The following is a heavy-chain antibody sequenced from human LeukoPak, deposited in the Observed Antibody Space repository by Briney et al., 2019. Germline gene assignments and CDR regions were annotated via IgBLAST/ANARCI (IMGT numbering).Heavy chain of an antibody. Sequence: PGRSLRLSCAASGFTFSSYGMHWVRQAPGKGLEWVAVISYDGSNKYYADSVKGRFTISRDNSKNTLYLQMNSLRAEDTAVYYCAKGVTGIAADDYWGQGTLVTVSS. V-gene: IGHV3-30*18. CDR2: ISYDGSNK. CDR3: AKGVTGIAADDY. CDR1: GFTFSSYG. D-gene: IGHD6-13*01. J-gene: IGHJ4*02.